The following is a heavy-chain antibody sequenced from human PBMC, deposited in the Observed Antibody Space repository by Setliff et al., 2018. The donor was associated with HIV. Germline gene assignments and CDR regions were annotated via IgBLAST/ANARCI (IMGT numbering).Heavy chain of an antibody. Sequence: GGSLRLSCAASGFTFSSFWMHWVRQAPGKGLMWVSRISSDGRYTDYADSVKGRFTVSRDSAKNTLSLQTDSLRPDDTAVYYCVRDDDTTSHYGLFEFWGQGTLVTVSS. CDR1: GFTFSSFW. J-gene: IGHJ4*02. CDR3: VRDDDTTSHYGLFEF. CDR2: ISSDGRYT. D-gene: IGHD3-16*01. V-gene: IGHV3-74*01.